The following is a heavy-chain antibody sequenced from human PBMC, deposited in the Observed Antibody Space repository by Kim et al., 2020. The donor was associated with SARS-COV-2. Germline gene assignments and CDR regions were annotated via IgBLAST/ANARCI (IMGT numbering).Heavy chain of an antibody. CDR2: IYYSGST. Sequence: SETLSLTCTVSGGSISSGGYYWSWIRQHPGKGLEWIGYIYYSGSTYYNPSLKSRVTISVNTSKNQFSLKLSSVTAADTAVYYCAGAPPGARRNWFDPWGQGTLVTVSS. D-gene: IGHD3-10*01. CDR1: GGSISSGGYY. J-gene: IGHJ5*02. V-gene: IGHV4-31*03. CDR3: AGAPPGARRNWFDP.